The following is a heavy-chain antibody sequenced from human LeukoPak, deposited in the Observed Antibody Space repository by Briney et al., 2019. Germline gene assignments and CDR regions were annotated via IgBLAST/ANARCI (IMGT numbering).Heavy chain of an antibody. V-gene: IGHV1-69*05. CDR3: ASGDVQLERQAADDAFDI. Sequence: GASVKVSCKASGGTFSSYAISWVRQAPGQGLEWMGGIIPIFGTANYAQKFQGRVTITTDESTSTAYMELSSLRSEDTAVYYCASGDVQLERQAADDAFDIWGQGTMVTVSS. D-gene: IGHD1-1*01. CDR2: IIPIFGTA. J-gene: IGHJ3*02. CDR1: GGTFSSYA.